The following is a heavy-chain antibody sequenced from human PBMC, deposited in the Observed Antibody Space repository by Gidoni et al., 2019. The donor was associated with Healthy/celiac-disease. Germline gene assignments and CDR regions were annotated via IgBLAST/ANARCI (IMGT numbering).Heavy chain of an antibody. J-gene: IGHJ1*01. Sequence: QVQLQESGPGLVKPSATLSLTCTVSGGSISSYYWSWIRQPPGKGLEWIGYIYYSGSTNYNPSLKSRVTISVDTSKNQFSLKLSSVTAADTAVYYCASGSWVRPPKHWGQGTLVTVSS. CDR2: IYYSGST. CDR3: ASGSWVRPPKH. V-gene: IGHV4-59*08. CDR1: GGSISSYY. D-gene: IGHD3-10*01.